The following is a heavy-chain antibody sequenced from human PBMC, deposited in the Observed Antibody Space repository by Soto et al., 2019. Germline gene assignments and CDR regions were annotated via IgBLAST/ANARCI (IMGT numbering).Heavy chain of an antibody. Sequence: SETLSLTCAVYGGSFSGYYWSWIRQPPGKGLEWIGEINHSGSTNYNPSLKSRVTISVDTSKNQFSLKLSSVTAADTAVYYCARGGEYSGYDPFDYWGQGTLVTVSS. CDR3: ARGGEYSGYDPFDY. V-gene: IGHV4-34*01. J-gene: IGHJ4*02. CDR1: GGSFSGYY. CDR2: INHSGST. D-gene: IGHD5-12*01.